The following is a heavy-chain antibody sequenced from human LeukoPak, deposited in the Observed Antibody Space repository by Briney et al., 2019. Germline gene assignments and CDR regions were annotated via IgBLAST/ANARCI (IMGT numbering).Heavy chain of an antibody. CDR2: IYYSGST. J-gene: IGHJ4*02. CDR3: AGAPGYSYGLYYFDY. CDR1: GGSISSYY. D-gene: IGHD5-18*01. V-gene: IGHV4-59*01. Sequence: SETLSPTCTVSGGSISSYYWSWIRQPPGKGLEWIGYIYYSGSTNYNPSLKSRVTISVDTSKNQFSLKLSSVTAADTAVYYCAGAPGYSYGLYYFDYWGQGTLVTVSS.